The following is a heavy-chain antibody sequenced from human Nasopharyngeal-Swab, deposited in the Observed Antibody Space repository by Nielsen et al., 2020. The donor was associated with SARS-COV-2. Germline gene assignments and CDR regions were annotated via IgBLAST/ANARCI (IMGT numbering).Heavy chain of an antibody. Sequence: GGSLRLSCAASGFTFSSYAMSWVRQAPGKGLEWVSRINSDGSSTSYADSVKGRFTISRDNAKNTLYLQMNSLRAEDTAVYYCARYFPRPLDFWNHLSVSHLLYYYGMDVWGQGTTVTVSS. CDR2: INSDGSST. V-gene: IGHV3-74*01. D-gene: IGHD3-3*01. CDR3: ARYFPRPLDFWNHLSVSHLLYYYGMDV. CDR1: GFTFSSYA. J-gene: IGHJ6*02.